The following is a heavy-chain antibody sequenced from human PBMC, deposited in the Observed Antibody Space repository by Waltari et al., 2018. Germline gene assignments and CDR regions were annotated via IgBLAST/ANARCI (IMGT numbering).Heavy chain of an antibody. V-gene: IGHV3-23*01. CDR2: ISGGGVNT. D-gene: IGHD1-20*01. CDR1: GYRCSDVA. Sequence: EVHLLESGGVLTRAGGSVSLSCAESGYRCSDVARSGVRQAPGKGVVWVSSISGGGVNTYYAASVASRFIISRDNSKNTVSLEMTILRAEDTAIYYCAKEHTVTGARPFDYWGRGTLVTVSS. J-gene: IGHJ4*02. CDR3: AKEHTVTGARPFDY.